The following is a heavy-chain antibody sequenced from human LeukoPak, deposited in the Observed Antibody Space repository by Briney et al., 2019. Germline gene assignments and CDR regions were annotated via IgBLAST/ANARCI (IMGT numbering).Heavy chain of an antibody. J-gene: IGHJ5*02. CDR1: GYTFTSYY. CDR2: INPNSGGT. CDR3: ARDLVGATSGSRFDP. D-gene: IGHD1-26*01. Sequence: ASVKVSCKASGYTFTSYYMHWVRQAPGQGLEWMGWINPNSGGTNYAQKFQGRVTMTRNTSISTAYMELSSLRSEDTAVYYCARDLVGATSGSRFDPWGQGTLVTVSS. V-gene: IGHV1-2*02.